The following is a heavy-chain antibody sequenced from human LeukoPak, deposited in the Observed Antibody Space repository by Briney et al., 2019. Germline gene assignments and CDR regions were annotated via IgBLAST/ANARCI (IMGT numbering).Heavy chain of an antibody. J-gene: IGHJ5*02. CDR3: AREYSSSWLQRNNWFDP. CDR1: GGSISSSNW. CDR2: IYHSGST. V-gene: IGHV4-4*02. D-gene: IGHD6-13*01. Sequence: PSGTLSLTCAVSGGSISSSNWGSGVRQPPGQGLEWIGEIYHSGSTNYNPCLKSRVTISVDKTKNQFCLKLSSVTAADTAVYYCAREYSSSWLQRNNWFDPWGQGTLVTVSS.